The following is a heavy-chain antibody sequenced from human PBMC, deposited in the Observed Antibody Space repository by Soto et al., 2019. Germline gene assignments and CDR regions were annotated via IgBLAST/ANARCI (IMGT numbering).Heavy chain of an antibody. V-gene: IGHV1-3*01. CDR2: CNAGSGNT. CDR1: GYTFTSCA. CDR3: ARGGGYYYGWFEP. J-gene: IGHJ5*02. Sequence: QVQLVQSGAEVKKPGASVKVSCKASGYTFTSCAMHWVRQPPGQRRECTGGCNAGSGNTKYSQKFQGRVTITRDTSASRAYMEVSSLRAEDTAVYYCARGGGYYYGWFEPGGQGTLVTVSS. D-gene: IGHD3-22*01.